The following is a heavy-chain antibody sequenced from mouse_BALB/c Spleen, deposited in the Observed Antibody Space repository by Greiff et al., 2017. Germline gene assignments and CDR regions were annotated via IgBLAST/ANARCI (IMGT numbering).Heavy chain of an antibody. J-gene: IGHJ4*01. Sequence: EVKLMESGGGLVKPGGSLKLSCAASGFTFSSYAMSWVRQTPEKRLEWVATISSGGSYTYYPDSVKGRFTISRDNAKNTLYLQMSSLRSEDTAMYYCARLYHGSSPYAMDYWGQGTSVTVSS. CDR1: GFTFSSYA. CDR2: ISSGGSYT. D-gene: IGHD1-1*01. V-gene: IGHV5-9-3*01. CDR3: ARLYHGSSPYAMDY.